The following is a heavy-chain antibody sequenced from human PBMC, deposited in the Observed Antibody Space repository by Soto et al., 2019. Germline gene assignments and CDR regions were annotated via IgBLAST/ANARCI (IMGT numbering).Heavy chain of an antibody. CDR1: GFTFSSFA. J-gene: IGHJ4*02. D-gene: IGHD2-15*01. Sequence: GGSLRLSCAASGFTFSSFAMSWVSQAPGKGMEWVAAISSSGGSTYYADSVKGRFTISRDNSKNTLYLQMNSLRAEDAAVYYCAKDLVGSNADYFDYWGQGTLVTVSS. V-gene: IGHV3-23*01. CDR3: AKDLVGSNADYFDY. CDR2: ISSSGGST.